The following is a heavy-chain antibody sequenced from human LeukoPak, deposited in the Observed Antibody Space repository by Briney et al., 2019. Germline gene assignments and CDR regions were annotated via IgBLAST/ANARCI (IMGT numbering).Heavy chain of an antibody. J-gene: IGHJ4*02. CDR3: AREEGYSNYIDY. CDR2: ISSSGSTI. CDR1: GFTFSSYE. Sequence: PGGSLRLSRAASGFTFSSYEMNWVRQAPGKGLEWVSYISSSGSTIYYADSVRGRFTISRDNAKNSLYLQMNSLRAEDTAVYYCAREEGYSNYIDYWGQGTLVTVSS. D-gene: IGHD4-11*01. V-gene: IGHV3-48*03.